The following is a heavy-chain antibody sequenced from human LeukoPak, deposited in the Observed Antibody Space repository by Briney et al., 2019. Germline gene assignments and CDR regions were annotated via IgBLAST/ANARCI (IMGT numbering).Heavy chain of an antibody. Sequence: GGSLRLSCAASGFTSSSYALNWVRQAPGKGLKWVATVSGSGDRMYHADSVKGRFTISRDNSKNTIYLQMNSLRAEDTALYYCAKAAAAPGFDFWGQGTLVTASS. CDR3: AKAAAAPGFDF. D-gene: IGHD6-13*01. CDR2: VSGSGDRM. CDR1: GFTSSSYA. V-gene: IGHV3-23*01. J-gene: IGHJ4*02.